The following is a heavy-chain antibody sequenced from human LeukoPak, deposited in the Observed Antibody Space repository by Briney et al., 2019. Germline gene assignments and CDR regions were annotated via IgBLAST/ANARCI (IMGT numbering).Heavy chain of an antibody. Sequence: PGRSLRLSCAASGFTFSSYGMHWVRQAPGKGLEWVSAISGSGGSTYYADSVKGRFTISRDNSKNTLYLQMNSLRAEDTAVYYCAKGMGYQLRNFDYWGQGTLVTVSS. V-gene: IGHV3-23*01. CDR3: AKGMGYQLRNFDY. CDR1: GFTFSSYG. CDR2: ISGSGGST. D-gene: IGHD2-2*01. J-gene: IGHJ4*02.